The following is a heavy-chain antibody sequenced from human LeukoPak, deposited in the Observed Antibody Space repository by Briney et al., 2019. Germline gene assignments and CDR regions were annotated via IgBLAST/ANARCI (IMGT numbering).Heavy chain of an antibody. CDR2: IYTSGST. J-gene: IGHJ4*02. D-gene: IGHD6-19*01. CDR1: GGSISSYY. V-gene: IGHV4-4*07. CDR3: ASTYSSGWYFDY. Sequence: SETLSLTCTVSGGSISSYYWSWIRQPAGKGLEWIGRIYTSGSTNYNPSLKSRVTISVDTSKNQFSLKLSSVTAADTAVYYCASTYSSGWYFDYWGQGTLVTVSS.